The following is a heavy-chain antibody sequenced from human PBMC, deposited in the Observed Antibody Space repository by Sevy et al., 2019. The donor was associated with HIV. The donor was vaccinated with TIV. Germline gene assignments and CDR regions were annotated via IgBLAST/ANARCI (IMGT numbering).Heavy chain of an antibody. Sequence: GGSLRLSCGASEFNFSAHALSWVRHAPGKGLEWVSDISGSGKTTYYADSAKGRFTISRDNSKNTLYLQMNSLRHEDTAVYYCARNPPRVTAYFDYWGQGTLVTVSS. D-gene: IGHD1-1*01. V-gene: IGHV3-23*01. CDR2: ISGSGKTT. CDR3: ARNPPRVTAYFDY. CDR1: EFNFSAHA. J-gene: IGHJ4*02.